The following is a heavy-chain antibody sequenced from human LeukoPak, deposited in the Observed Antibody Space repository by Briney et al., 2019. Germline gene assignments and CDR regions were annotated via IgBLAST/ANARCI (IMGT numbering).Heavy chain of an antibody. J-gene: IGHJ4*02. Sequence: PGGSLRLSCAASGFTFSSYGRHWVRQAPGKGLEWVAFIRYDGSNKYYADSVKGRFTISRDNSKNTLYLQMNSLRAEDTAVYYCARVRDGYNSGGFDYWGQGTLVTVSS. CDR2: IRYDGSNK. V-gene: IGHV3-30*02. D-gene: IGHD5-24*01. CDR3: ARVRDGYNSGGFDY. CDR1: GFTFSSYG.